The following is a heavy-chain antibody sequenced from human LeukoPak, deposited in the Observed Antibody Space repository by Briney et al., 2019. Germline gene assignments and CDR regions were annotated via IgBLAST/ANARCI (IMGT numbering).Heavy chain of an antibody. CDR2: IYYSGST. V-gene: IGHV4-31*03. CDR1: GGSISSGGYY. Sequence: SQTLSLTCTVSGGSISSGGYYWSWIRQHPGQGLEWIGYIYYSGSTYYNPSLKSRVTISVDTSKNQFSLKLSSVTAADTAVYYCARRGYDTSGSPFDYWGQGTLVTVSS. CDR3: ARRGYDTSGSPFDY. D-gene: IGHD3-22*01. J-gene: IGHJ4*02.